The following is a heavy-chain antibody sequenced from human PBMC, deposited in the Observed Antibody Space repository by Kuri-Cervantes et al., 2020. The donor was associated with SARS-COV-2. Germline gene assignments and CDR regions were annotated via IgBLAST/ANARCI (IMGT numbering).Heavy chain of an antibody. J-gene: IGHJ6*02. V-gene: IGHV3-30*01. CDR1: GFTFSSYA. D-gene: IGHD1-14*01. Sequence: GESLKISCAASGFTFSSYAMHWVRQAPGKGLEWVAVISYDGSNKYYADSVKGRFTISRDNSKNTLYLQMNSLRAEDTAVYYCARGNPYGMDVWGQGTTVTVSS. CDR3: ARGNPYGMDV. CDR2: ISYDGSNK.